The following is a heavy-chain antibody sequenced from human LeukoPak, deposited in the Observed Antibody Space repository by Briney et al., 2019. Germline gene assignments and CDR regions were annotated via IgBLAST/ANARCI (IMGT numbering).Heavy chain of an antibody. J-gene: IGHJ4*02. D-gene: IGHD6-19*01. Sequence: SETLSLTCTVSGGSISSSSYYWGWIRQPPGKGLEWIGSIYYSGSTYYNPSLKSRVTISVDTSKNQFSLKLSSVTAADTAVYYCARSLCSSDFDYWGQGTLVTVSS. CDR3: ARSLCSSDFDY. CDR2: IYYSGST. V-gene: IGHV4-39*01. CDR1: GGSISSSSYY.